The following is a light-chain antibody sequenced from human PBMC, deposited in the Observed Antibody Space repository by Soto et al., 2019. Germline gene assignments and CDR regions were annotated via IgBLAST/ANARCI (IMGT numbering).Light chain of an antibody. CDR2: GAS. Sequence: VMPQSPATLSVSPGERATLSCWASETVATNLAWYPQKPCQAPRLLSSGASTRAAGISDRFRGSGSGTEFTLSISSLRSEDSAIYYCQQYFEWPPMTFGQGTKVEI. CDR1: ETVATN. V-gene: IGKV3-15*01. J-gene: IGKJ1*01. CDR3: QQYFEWPPMT.